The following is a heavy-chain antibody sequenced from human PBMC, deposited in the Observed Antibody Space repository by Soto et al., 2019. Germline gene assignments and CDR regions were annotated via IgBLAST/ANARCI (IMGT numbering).Heavy chain of an antibody. CDR2: IYHSGST. CDR3: ARAQYSGSYYRFNWFDP. D-gene: IGHD1-26*01. J-gene: IGHJ5*02. Sequence: QLQLQESGSGLVKPSQTLSLTCAVSGGSISSGGYSWSWIRQPPGKGLEWIGYIYHSGSTYYNPSLKSRVTISVDRSKNQFSLKLSSVTAADTAVYYCARAQYSGSYYRFNWFDPWGQGTLVTVSS. CDR1: GGSISSGGYS. V-gene: IGHV4-30-2*01.